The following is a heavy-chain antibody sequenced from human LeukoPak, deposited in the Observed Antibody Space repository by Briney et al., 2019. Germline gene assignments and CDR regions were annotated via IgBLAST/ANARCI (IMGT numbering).Heavy chain of an antibody. CDR2: INHSGRT. V-gene: IGHV4-4*02. Sequence: SGTLPLTCAVSGGSISSSNWWSWVRQPPGKGLEWIGEINHSGRTYYNPSLKSRVTMSVDKFKNQFSLKLTSATAADTAVYYCARGQFKRDYWGQGTLVTVSS. CDR1: GGSISSSNW. J-gene: IGHJ4*02. D-gene: IGHD5-24*01. CDR3: ARGQFKRDY.